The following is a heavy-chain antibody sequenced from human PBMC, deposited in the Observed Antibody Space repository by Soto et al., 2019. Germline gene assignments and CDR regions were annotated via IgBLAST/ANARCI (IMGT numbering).Heavy chain of an antibody. J-gene: IGHJ4*02. D-gene: IGHD3-22*01. V-gene: IGHV1-69*13. CDR1: GCTFSSYA. Sequence: SVKVSCKASGCTFSSYAISWVRQAPGQGLEWMGGIIPIFGTANYAQKFQGRVTITADESTGTAYMELSSLRSEDTAVYYCARAASHDSSGYYFGYWGQGTLVTVSS. CDR3: ARAASHDSSGYYFGY. CDR2: IIPIFGTA.